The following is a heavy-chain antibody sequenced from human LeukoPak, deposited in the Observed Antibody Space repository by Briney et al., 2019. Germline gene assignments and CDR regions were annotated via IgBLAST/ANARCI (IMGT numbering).Heavy chain of an antibody. CDR1: GFTFSSYG. CDR3: ARGYCSSTSCRDY. D-gene: IGHD2-2*01. J-gene: IGHJ4*02. Sequence: GGSLRLSCAASGFTFSSYGMHWVRQAPGKGLEWVSVIYSGGSTYYADSVKGRFTISRDNSKNTLYLQMNSLRAEDTAVYYCARGYCSSTSCRDYWGQGTLVTVSS. V-gene: IGHV3-NL1*01. CDR2: IYSGGST.